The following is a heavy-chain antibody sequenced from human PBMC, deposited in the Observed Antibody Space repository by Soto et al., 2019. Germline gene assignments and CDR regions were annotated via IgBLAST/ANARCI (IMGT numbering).Heavy chain of an antibody. V-gene: IGHV1-2*02. J-gene: IGHJ4*02. Sequence: QVQLVQSGTEMKKPGASVKVSCKASGNIFTDHYVHWLRQARGQGLEWMGWINPNSGDTNYAQKFQGRVTMTRDMSISLVYRELTRLTADDTAVYFCARDITVSTMGFDYWGQGTLVTVSS. CDR2: INPNSGDT. D-gene: IGHD4-17*01. CDR3: ARDITVSTMGFDY. CDR1: GNIFTDHY.